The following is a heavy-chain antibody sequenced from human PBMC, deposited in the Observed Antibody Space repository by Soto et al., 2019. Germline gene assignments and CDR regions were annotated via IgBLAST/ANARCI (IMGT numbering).Heavy chain of an antibody. CDR3: SWPFDY. CDR2: IFPGDSDT. J-gene: IGHJ4*02. CDR1: GYTFTSYW. V-gene: IGHV5-51*01. Sequence: GESLKISCEGSGYTFTSYWIAWVRQMPGKGLEWMGIIFPGDSDTRYNPSFQGQVTISADKSIRTAYLQWSSLKASDTAMGGSSWPFDYWGQGTLVTVSS. D-gene: IGHD6-13*01.